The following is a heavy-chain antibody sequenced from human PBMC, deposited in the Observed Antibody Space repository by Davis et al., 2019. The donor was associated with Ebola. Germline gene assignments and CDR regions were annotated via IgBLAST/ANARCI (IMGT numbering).Heavy chain of an antibody. V-gene: IGHV3-48*04. CDR2: ISSSSSTI. CDR3: ARDSDDYSFDY. Sequence: PGGSLRLSCAASGFTFSSYGMHWVRQAPGKGLEWVSYISSSSSTIYYADSVKGRFTISRDNAKNSLYLQMNSLRAEDTAVYYCARDSDDYSFDYWGQGTLVTVSS. CDR1: GFTFSSYG. D-gene: IGHD4-11*01. J-gene: IGHJ4*02.